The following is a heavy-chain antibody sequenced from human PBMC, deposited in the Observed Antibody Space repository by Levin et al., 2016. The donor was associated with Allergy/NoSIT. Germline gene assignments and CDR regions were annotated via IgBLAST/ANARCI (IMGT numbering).Heavy chain of an antibody. CDR2: INPSVGST. CDR3: GRDPQGQQLVDYNYYAMDV. D-gene: IGHD6-13*01. J-gene: IGHJ6*02. V-gene: IGHV1-46*03. Sequence: WVRQAPGQGLEWMGIINPSVGSTSYAEKFQGRVTMTRDTSTSTVYLELSSLTSDDTAVYYCGRDPQGQQLVDYNYYAMDVWGQGTTVTVSS.